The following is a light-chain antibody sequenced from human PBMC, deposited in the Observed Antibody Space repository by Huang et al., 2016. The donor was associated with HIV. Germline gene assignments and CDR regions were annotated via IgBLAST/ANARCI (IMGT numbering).Light chain of an antibody. CDR2: GAS. Sequence: EIVMTQSPATLSVSSVGRATLSCRASQRFSTNLAWYQQKPGQAPRLRIYGASTRATGIPARFRGSGSGTEFTLTISDLQSEDFAVYYCHQYNDWPITFGPGTKVDIK. J-gene: IGKJ3*01. CDR3: HQYNDWPIT. CDR1: QRFSTN. V-gene: IGKV3-15*01.